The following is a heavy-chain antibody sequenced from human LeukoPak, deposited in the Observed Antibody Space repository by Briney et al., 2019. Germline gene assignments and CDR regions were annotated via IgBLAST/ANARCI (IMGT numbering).Heavy chain of an antibody. Sequence: PGGSLRLSCAASGFTVSSNYMSWVRQAPGKGLEWVSVIYSGGSTYYADSVKGRFTISRDNSKNTLYLQMNSLRAEDTTVYYCARDRYSSGWFDYWGQGTLVTVSS. CDR2: IYSGGST. J-gene: IGHJ4*02. CDR3: ARDRYSSGWFDY. V-gene: IGHV3-53*01. CDR1: GFTVSSNY. D-gene: IGHD6-19*01.